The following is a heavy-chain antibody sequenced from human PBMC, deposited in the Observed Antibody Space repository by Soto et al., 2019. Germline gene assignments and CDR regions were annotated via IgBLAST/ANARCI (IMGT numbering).Heavy chain of an antibody. J-gene: IGHJ4*02. D-gene: IGHD3-22*01. CDR3: AKVFYYYDSSGYYFFDY. CDR1: GFTFSSYA. CDR2: ISGSGSTI. Sequence: GGSLRLSCAASGFTFSSYALSWVRQAPGKGPEWISSISGSGSTIYYADSVKGRFTISRDNSKNTLYLQMSSLRAEDTAVYYCAKVFYYYDSSGYYFFDYWGQGTLVTVSS. V-gene: IGHV3-23*01.